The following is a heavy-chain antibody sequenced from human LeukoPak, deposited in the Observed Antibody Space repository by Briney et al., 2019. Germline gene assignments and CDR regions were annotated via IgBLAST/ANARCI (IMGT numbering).Heavy chain of an antibody. Sequence: ASVKVSCKASGYTFTGYYMHWVRQAPGQGLEWMGWINPNSGGTNYAQKFQGRVTMTRDTSINTAYMELSRLRSDDTAVYYCARSRLKPHYYDSSGYDTPFVWVPATSDYWGQGTLVTVSS. CDR1: GYTFTGYY. CDR3: ARSRLKPHYYDSSGYDTPFVWVPATSDY. V-gene: IGHV1-2*02. CDR2: INPNSGGT. J-gene: IGHJ4*02. D-gene: IGHD3-22*01.